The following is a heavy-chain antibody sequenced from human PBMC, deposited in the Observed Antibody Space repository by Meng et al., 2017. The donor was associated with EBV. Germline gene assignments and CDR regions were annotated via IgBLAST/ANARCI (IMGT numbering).Heavy chain of an antibody. CDR2: ISYDGSNK. J-gene: IGHJ4*02. CDR1: GFTLICYG. V-gene: IGHV3-30*18. D-gene: IGHD3-22*01. Sequence: VRLVGAGGCVVQPGRSLRLSCAASGFTLICYGMHWDRQAPGKGLEGVAVISYDGSNKYYADSVKGRFTISRDNSKNTLYLQMNSLRAEDTAVYYCAKGDVYYYDSSGYPNYWGQGTLVTVSS. CDR3: AKGDVYYYDSSGYPNY.